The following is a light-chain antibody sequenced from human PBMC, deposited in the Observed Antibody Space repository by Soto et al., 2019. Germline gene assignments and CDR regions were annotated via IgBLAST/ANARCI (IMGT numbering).Light chain of an antibody. V-gene: IGKV1-39*01. J-gene: IGKJ3*01. CDR2: DPS. Sequence: DIQMTQSPSSLSASEGDRVTITCRASQSINSFLNWYQQKAGKAPKLLIYDPSTLQNGVPSRFNGRGTETEFTLTITNLQPEDFATYYCQQSYNTPFTFGPGTKVDVK. CDR1: QSINSF. CDR3: QQSYNTPFT.